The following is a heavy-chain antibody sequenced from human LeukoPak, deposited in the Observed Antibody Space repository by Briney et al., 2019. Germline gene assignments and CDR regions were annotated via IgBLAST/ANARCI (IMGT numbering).Heavy chain of an antibody. CDR2: IYHSGST. CDR3: ARDDLVVPAANPDDY. D-gene: IGHD2-2*01. CDR1: GYSISSGYY. J-gene: IGHJ4*02. Sequence: KPSETLSLTCTVSGYSISSGYYWGWIRQPPGKGLEWIGSIYHSGSTNYNPSLKSRVTISVDTSKNQFSLTLSSVTAADTAVYYCARDDLVVPAANPDDYWGQGTLVTVSS. V-gene: IGHV4-38-2*02.